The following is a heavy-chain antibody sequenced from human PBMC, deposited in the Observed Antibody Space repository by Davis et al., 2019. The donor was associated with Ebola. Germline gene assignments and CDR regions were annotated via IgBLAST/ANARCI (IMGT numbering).Heavy chain of an antibody. CDR3: AKFSRAGESD. CDR1: GFTFSSYS. Sequence: GGSLRLSCAASGFTFSSYSMNWVRQAPGKGLEWVANIRPDGSEEQYVDSLKGRFTISRDNAKNSLYLQVNSLRDEDTAVYYCAKFSRAGESDWGQGTLVTVSS. J-gene: IGHJ4*02. D-gene: IGHD6-13*01. CDR2: IRPDGSEE. V-gene: IGHV3-7*03.